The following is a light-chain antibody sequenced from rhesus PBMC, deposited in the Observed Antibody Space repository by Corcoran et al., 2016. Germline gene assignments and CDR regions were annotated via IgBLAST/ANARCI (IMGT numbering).Light chain of an antibody. CDR3: MRALELPRT. CDR2: EVS. CDR1: QSLLDSEDGNTY. Sequence: DIVMTQTPLSLPVTPGEPASISCRSSQSLLDSEDGNTYLDWYLQKPGQSPQLLIYEVSNRASGIPDRVSGSGLETDFTMKISRVEAEDVGVYDCMRALELPRTFGQGTKVEIK. V-gene: IGKV2-104*02. J-gene: IGKJ1*01.